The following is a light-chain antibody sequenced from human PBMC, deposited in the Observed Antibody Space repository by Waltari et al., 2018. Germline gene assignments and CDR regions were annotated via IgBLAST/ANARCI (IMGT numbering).Light chain of an antibody. V-gene: IGLV4-69*01. CDR3: QTGGHGTWV. Sequence: QLVLTQSPSASASLGASVKLACTLSSGHSNNVIAWLQQRPEKGPRYLLKVNTDGSHHRGDDVPGRFSGSSAGAERYLTISSLQAEDEADYFCQTGGHGTWVFGGWTKLTVL. CDR2: VNTDGSH. J-gene: IGLJ3*02. CDR1: SGHSNNV.